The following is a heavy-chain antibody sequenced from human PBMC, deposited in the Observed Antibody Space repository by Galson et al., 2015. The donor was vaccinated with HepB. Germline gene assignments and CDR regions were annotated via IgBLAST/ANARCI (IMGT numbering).Heavy chain of an antibody. J-gene: IGHJ4*02. CDR3: ARGRGYYDSSGYYYFFDY. CDR2: TYYRSKWYN. Sequence: CAISGDSVSSNSAAWNWIRQSPSRGLEWLGRTYYRSKWYNDYAVSVKSRITINPDTSKNQFSLQLNSVTPEDTAVYYCARGRGYYDSSGYYYFFDYWGQGTLVTVSS. D-gene: IGHD3-22*01. V-gene: IGHV6-1*01. CDR1: GDSVSSNSAA.